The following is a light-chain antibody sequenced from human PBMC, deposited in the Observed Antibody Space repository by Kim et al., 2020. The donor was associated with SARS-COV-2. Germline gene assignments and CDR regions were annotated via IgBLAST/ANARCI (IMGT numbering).Light chain of an antibody. CDR3: AAWDDSLNGPV. V-gene: IGLV1-44*01. Sequence: GQRVTMSCSGSSPNIGKNTVNWYQQLPGTAPKLLIYNNNQRPSGVPDRFSGSKSGTSASLAISGLQSEDEADYYCAAWDDSLNGPVFGGGTELTVL. CDR2: NNN. J-gene: IGLJ3*02. CDR1: SPNIGKNT.